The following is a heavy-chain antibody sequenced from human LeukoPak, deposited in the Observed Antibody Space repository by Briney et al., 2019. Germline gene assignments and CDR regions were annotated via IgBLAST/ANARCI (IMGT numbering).Heavy chain of an antibody. V-gene: IGHV4-34*01. CDR2: INHSGST. J-gene: IGHJ6*03. CDR3: ARQARGYSYGMGGYYYYYMDV. CDR1: GGSFSGYY. D-gene: IGHD5-18*01. Sequence: SETLSLTCAVYGGSFSGYYWSWIRQPPGKGLEWIGEINHSGSTNYNPSLKSRVTISVDTSKNQFSLKLSSVTAADTAMYYCARQARGYSYGMGGYYYYYMDVWGKGTTVTVSS.